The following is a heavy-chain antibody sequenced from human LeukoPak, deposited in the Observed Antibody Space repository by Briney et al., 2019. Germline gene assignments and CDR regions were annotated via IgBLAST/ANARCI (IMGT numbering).Heavy chain of an antibody. Sequence: GSLRLSCAASGFTFSDYYMSWIRQAPGKGLEWVSYISSSGSTIYYADSVKGRFTISRDNAKNSLYLQMNSLRAEDTAVYYCARVLYDFWSGFNGMDVWGQGTTVTVSS. CDR3: ARVLYDFWSGFNGMDV. CDR1: GFTFSDYY. V-gene: IGHV3-11*01. CDR2: ISSSGSTI. J-gene: IGHJ6*02. D-gene: IGHD3-3*01.